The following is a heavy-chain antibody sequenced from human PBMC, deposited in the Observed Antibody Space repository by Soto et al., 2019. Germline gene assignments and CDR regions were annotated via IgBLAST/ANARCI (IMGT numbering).Heavy chain of an antibody. CDR3: GRGRSGQMVVFY. J-gene: IGHJ4*02. Sequence: ASVKVSCKASGYTFTGHYIHWVRQAPEQGPEWMGEIGPESGATRYAQKFQGRVTMTRDMSTTTVYMELNNLSSDDTAVYYCGRGRSGQMVVFYWGQGTPVTVSS. CDR2: IGPESGAT. D-gene: IGHD1-26*01. V-gene: IGHV1-2*02. CDR1: GYTFTGHY.